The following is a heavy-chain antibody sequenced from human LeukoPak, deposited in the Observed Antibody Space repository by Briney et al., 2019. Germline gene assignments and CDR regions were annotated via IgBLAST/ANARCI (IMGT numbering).Heavy chain of an antibody. J-gene: IGHJ4*02. Sequence: PSETLSLTCTVSGGSISSRNYYWGWIRQPPGKGLEWIGRIHSSGSTNYSPSLKSRVTMLLDPSKNQFSLSLISVTAADTAVYYCAREAVHYGSGSLDYWGQGTLVTVSS. CDR3: AREAVHYGSGSLDY. CDR2: IHSSGST. D-gene: IGHD3-10*01. CDR1: GGSISSRNYY. V-gene: IGHV4-39*07.